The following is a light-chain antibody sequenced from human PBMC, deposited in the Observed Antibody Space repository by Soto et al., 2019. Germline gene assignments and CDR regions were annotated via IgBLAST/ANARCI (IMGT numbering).Light chain of an antibody. CDR1: SSDVGGYNY. CDR3: GTWDSGLSAWV. J-gene: IGLJ2*01. CDR2: DNN. V-gene: IGLV1-51*01. Sequence: QSALTQPASVSGSPGQSITISCTGTSSDVGGYNYVSWYQQHPGKAPKLLIYDNNKRPSGIPDRFSGSKSGTSATLGITGLQTGDEADYYCGTWDSGLSAWVFGGGTQLTVL.